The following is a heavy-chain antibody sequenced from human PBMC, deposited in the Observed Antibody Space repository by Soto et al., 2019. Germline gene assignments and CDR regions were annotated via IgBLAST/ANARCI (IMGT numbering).Heavy chain of an antibody. J-gene: IGHJ6*02. CDR1: GFTFSNAW. V-gene: IGHV3-15*01. CDR3: TTDPRYYYDSSGYYQGGYYYYGMDV. CDR2: IKSKTDGGTT. D-gene: IGHD3-22*01. Sequence: EEQLLESGGGLVQPGGSLRLSCAASGFTFSNAWMSWVRQAPGKGLEWVGRIKSKTDGGTTDYAAPVKGRFTISRDDSKNTLYLQMNSLKTEDTAVYYCTTDPRYYYDSSGYYQGGYYYYGMDVWGQGTTVTVSS.